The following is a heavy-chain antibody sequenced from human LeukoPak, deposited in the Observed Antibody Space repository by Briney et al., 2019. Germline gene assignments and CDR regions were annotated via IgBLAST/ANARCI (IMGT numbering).Heavy chain of an antibody. D-gene: IGHD2-2*01. Sequence: GGSLRLSCAASGFTFNSYAMNWVRQAPGKGLEWVSYISSSGSTIYYADSVKGRFTISRDNAKNSLYLQMNSLRAEDTAVYYCARDRGVPAAIFDYWGQGTLVTVSS. CDR2: ISSSGSTI. V-gene: IGHV3-48*03. CDR1: GFTFNSYA. CDR3: ARDRGVPAAIFDY. J-gene: IGHJ4*02.